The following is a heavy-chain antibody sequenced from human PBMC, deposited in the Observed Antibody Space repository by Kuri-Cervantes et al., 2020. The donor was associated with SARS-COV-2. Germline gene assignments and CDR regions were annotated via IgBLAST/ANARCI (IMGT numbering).Heavy chain of an antibody. V-gene: IGHV3-48*04. D-gene: IGHD2-2*01. CDR1: GFTFSSYS. CDR3: ARVVIPAALDY. Sequence: GGSLRLSCAASGFTFSSYSMNWVRQAPGKGLEWVSYISSSGSTIYYADSVKGRFTISRDNAKNSLYLQMNSLRAEDTAVYYCARVVIPAALDYWGQGTLVTVSS. J-gene: IGHJ4*02. CDR2: ISSSGSTI.